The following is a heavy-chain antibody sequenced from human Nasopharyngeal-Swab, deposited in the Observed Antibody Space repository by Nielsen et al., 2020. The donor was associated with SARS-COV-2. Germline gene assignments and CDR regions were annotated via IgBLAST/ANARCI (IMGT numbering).Heavy chain of an antibody. Sequence: GGSLRLSCAASGFTFGDYYMSWIRQAPGKGLEWISSISRSGRTIYHADSVKGRFSISRDNAKHSLYLQMNSLRAEDTAVYYCARDPVASILGDWFDPWGQGTLVTVSS. CDR2: ISRSGRTI. D-gene: IGHD5-12*01. CDR1: GFTFGDYY. J-gene: IGHJ5*02. CDR3: ARDPVASILGDWFDP. V-gene: IGHV3-11*04.